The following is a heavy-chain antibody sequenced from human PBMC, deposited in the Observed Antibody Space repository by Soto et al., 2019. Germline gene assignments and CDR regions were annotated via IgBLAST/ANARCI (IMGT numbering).Heavy chain of an antibody. CDR3: ARDAVNTIRDAFDI. D-gene: IGHD3-9*01. V-gene: IGHV4-59*01. J-gene: IGHJ3*02. CDR2: IYYSGST. CDR1: GGSISSDY. Sequence: QVQLQESGPGLVKPSETLSLTCTVSGGSISSDYWSWIRQPPGKGLEWIGYIYYSGSTNYNPSLKSRVTISVDTSKNQFSLKLSSVTAADTAVYYCARDAVNTIRDAFDIWGQGTMVTVSS.